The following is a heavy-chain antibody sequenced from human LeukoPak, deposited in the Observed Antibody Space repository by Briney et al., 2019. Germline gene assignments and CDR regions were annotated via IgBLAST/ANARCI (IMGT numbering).Heavy chain of an antibody. CDR3: ANSGLGNGGAFDI. Sequence: SETLSLTCTVSGGSISSSSYYWGWIRQPPGKGLEWIGSIYYSGSTYYNPSLKSRVTISVDTSKNQFSLRMSSVTAADTAVYYCANSGLGNGGAFDIWGQGTMVTVSS. CDR1: GGSISSSSYY. D-gene: IGHD2-8*01. J-gene: IGHJ3*02. V-gene: IGHV4-39*07. CDR2: IYYSGST.